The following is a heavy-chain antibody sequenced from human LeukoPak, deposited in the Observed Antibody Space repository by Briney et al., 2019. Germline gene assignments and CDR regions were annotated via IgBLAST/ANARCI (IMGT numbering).Heavy chain of an antibody. Sequence: SETLSLTCTVSGDSISSSSYYWGWIRQPPGKGLEWIGYTYYSGSTNYNPSLKSRVTISVDTSKNQFSLKLSSVTAADTAVYYCARVMGSVWAILFDHWGQGTLVTVSS. J-gene: IGHJ5*02. CDR1: GDSISSSSYY. D-gene: IGHD3-16*01. V-gene: IGHV4-61*05. CDR3: ARVMGSVWAILFDH. CDR2: TYYSGST.